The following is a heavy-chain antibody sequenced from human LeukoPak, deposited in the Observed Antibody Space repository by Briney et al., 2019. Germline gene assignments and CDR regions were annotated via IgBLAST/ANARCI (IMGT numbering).Heavy chain of an antibody. V-gene: IGHV3-15*01. CDR1: GISFSNAW. CDR3: TTDYGEYCSGTTCYKGS. Sequence: PGGSLRLSCTASGISFSNAWMSWVRQAPGRALEWVGRIKGKTDCETTDYAAPVKGRFTISRDDSKNTVYLQMNSLKTEDTAVYYCTTDYGEYCSGTTCYKGSWGQGTLVTVSS. J-gene: IGHJ5*02. D-gene: IGHD2-2*02. CDR2: IKGKTDCETT.